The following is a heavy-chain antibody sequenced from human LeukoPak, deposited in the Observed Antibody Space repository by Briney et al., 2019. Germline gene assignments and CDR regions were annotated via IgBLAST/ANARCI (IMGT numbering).Heavy chain of an antibody. CDR1: GGSISSYY. CDR3: ARARWELDYYYYYGMDV. D-gene: IGHD1-26*01. V-gene: IGHV4-59*01. Sequence: SETLSLTCTVSGGSISSYYWSWIRQPPGKGLEWIGYIYYSGSTNYNPSLKSRVTISVDTSKKQFSLKLSSVTAADTAVYYCARARWELDYYYYYGMDVWGQGTTVTVSS. J-gene: IGHJ6*02. CDR2: IYYSGST.